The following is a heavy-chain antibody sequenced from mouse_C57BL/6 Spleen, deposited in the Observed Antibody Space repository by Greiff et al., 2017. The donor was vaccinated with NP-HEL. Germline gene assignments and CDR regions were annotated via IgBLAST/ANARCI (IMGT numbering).Heavy chain of an antibody. Sequence: VQLQQSGPELVKPGASVKIPCKASGYTFTDYNMDWVKQSHGKSLEWIGDINPNNGGTIYNQKFKGKATLTVDKSSSTAYMELRSLTSEDTAVYYCARTGGTVRGYAMDYWGQGTSVTVSS. D-gene: IGHD1-1*01. CDR2: INPNNGGT. CDR3: ARTGGTVRGYAMDY. CDR1: GYTFTDYN. V-gene: IGHV1-18*01. J-gene: IGHJ4*01.